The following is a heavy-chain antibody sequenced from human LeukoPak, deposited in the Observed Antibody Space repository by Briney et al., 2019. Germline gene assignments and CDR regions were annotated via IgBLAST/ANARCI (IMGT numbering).Heavy chain of an antibody. CDR1: GFTVSDNF. D-gene: IGHD1-14*01. CDR3: ARGHNNRNAFDI. Sequence: GGSLRLSCAASGFTVSDNFMSWVRQTAEKGLEWVAVLYRGGDTYYRGGDTYYAHSVKGRFTISRENAKNSLYLQMNSLRAGDTAVYYCARGHNNRNAFDIWGQGTLVTVSS. J-gene: IGHJ4*02. CDR2: LYRGGDT. V-gene: IGHV3-66*01.